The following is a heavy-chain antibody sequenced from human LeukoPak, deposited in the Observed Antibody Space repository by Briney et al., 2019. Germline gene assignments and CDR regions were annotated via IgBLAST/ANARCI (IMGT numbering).Heavy chain of an antibody. CDR3: ARGGVVVAATRAFGYSYYMDV. V-gene: IGHV4-59*12. CDR1: GGSISSYY. CDR2: IYYRGST. Sequence: SETLSLTCTVSGGSISSYYWSWIRQPPGKGLEWIGYIYYRGSTNYNPSLKSRVTISVDTSKNQFSLKLSSVTAADTAVYFRARGGVVVAATRAFGYSYYMDVWGKGTTVTVSS. D-gene: IGHD2-15*01. J-gene: IGHJ6*03.